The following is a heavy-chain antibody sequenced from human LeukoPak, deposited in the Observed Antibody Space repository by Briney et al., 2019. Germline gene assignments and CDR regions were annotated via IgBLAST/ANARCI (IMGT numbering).Heavy chain of an antibody. CDR1: GYSFTSYW. J-gene: IGHJ4*02. D-gene: IGHD2-2*02. CDR2: ISGSGGST. V-gene: IGHV3-23*01. CDR3: AKNDCSSTSCYISAFDY. Sequence: GESLKISCKGSGYSFTSYWIGWVRQMPGKGLEWVSAISGSGGSTYYADSVKGRFTISRDNSKNTLYLQMNSLRAEDTAVYYCAKNDCSSTSCYISAFDYWGQGTLVTVSS.